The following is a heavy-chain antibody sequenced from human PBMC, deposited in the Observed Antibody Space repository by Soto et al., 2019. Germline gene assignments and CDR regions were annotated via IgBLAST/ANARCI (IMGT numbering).Heavy chain of an antibody. D-gene: IGHD3-10*01. CDR3: ARGWFGVMDV. CDR1: GGSISSSSYY. V-gene: IGHV4-39*01. J-gene: IGHJ6*03. CDR2: IYYSGST. Sequence: QLQLQESGPGLVKPSETLSLTCTVSGGSISSSSYYWGWIRQPPGKGLEWIGSIYYSGSTYYNPSHKSRVPTSVDTSKNQFSLKLSSVTAADTAVYYCARGWFGVMDVWGKGTTVTVSS.